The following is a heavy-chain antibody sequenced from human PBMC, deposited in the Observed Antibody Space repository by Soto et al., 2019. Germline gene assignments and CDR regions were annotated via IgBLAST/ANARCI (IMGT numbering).Heavy chain of an antibody. D-gene: IGHD5-18*01. J-gene: IGHJ4*02. CDR2: ISANNRNT. V-gene: IGHV1-18*01. CDR3: ANRGYSYGFVIY. CDR1: GYTFNHYG. Sequence: ASVKVSCKASGYTFNHYGFTWVRQAPGQGLEWMGWISANNRNTNYAQKFRGRVTMTTDTSTTTTYLELRSLRSEDTAVYYCANRGYSYGFVIYWGQGTLVTVSS.